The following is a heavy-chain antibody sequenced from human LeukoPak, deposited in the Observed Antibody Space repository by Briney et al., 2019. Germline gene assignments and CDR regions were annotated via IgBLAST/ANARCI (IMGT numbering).Heavy chain of an antibody. CDR1: GLTFRNAW. D-gene: IGHD7-27*01. Sequence: GGSLRLSCAASGLTFRNAWMSWVRQAPGKGLEWVGRIKSKTDGATRDYAAPVKGRFTIFRDDSKDTLYLQMNSLKTEDTAVYYCTRRLGIDYWGQGTLVTVSS. V-gene: IGHV3-15*01. CDR2: IKSKTDGATR. CDR3: TRRLGIDY. J-gene: IGHJ4*02.